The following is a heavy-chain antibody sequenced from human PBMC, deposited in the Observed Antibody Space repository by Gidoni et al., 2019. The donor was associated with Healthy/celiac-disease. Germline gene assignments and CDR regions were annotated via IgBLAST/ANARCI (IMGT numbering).Heavy chain of an antibody. V-gene: IGHV3-21*01. D-gene: IGHD2-2*02. CDR3: ARDPRGYCSSTSCYRSYFDY. Sequence: EVQLVESGGGLVEPGGSLRLSCAASGFPFSSYSMNWVRQAPGKGLEWVSSISSSISYIYYADSVKGRFTISRDNAKNSLYLKMNSLRAEDTAVYYCARDPRGYCSSTSCYRSYFDYWGQGTLVTVSS. CDR2: ISSSISYI. J-gene: IGHJ4*02. CDR1: GFPFSSYS.